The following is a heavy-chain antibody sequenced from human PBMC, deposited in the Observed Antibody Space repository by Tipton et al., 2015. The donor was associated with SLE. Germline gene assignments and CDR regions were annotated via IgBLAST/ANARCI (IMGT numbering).Heavy chain of an antibody. CDR1: GGSISSSSYY. J-gene: IGHJ4*02. CDR2: INHSGST. D-gene: IGHD2-15*01. V-gene: IGHV4-39*07. CDR3: ARGSMCSGGTCYRRGLYFDY. Sequence: TLSLTCTVSGGSISSSSYYWGWIRQPPGKGLEWIGEINHSGSTNYNPSLKSRVTISVDTSKNQFSLKLSSVTAADTAVYYCARGSMCSGGTCYRRGLYFDYWGQGTLVTVSS.